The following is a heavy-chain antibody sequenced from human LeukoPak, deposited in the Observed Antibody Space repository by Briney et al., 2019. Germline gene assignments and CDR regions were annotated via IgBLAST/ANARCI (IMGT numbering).Heavy chain of an antibody. CDR2: IYTSGST. V-gene: IGHV4-4*07. J-gene: IGHJ6*02. D-gene: IGHD3-10*01. Sequence: PSETLSLTCTVSGGSISSYYWSWIRQPAGKGLEWIGRIYTSGSTNYNPSLKSRVTMSVDTSKNQFSLKLSSVTAADTAVYYCATTMVRGASYYYGMDVWGPGNTVTVSS. CDR1: GGSISSYY. CDR3: ATTMVRGASYYYGMDV.